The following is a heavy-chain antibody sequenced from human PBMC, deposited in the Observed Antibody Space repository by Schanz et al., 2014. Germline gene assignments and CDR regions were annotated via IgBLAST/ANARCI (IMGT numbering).Heavy chain of an antibody. CDR2: ISVYNHNK. CDR1: GYIFINSG. J-gene: IGHJ4*02. CDR3: ARDRRFFDRDDLYYFDS. D-gene: IGHD3-3*01. Sequence: QIQLVQSGPEVKKPGATVKVSCKASGYIFINSGISWVRQAPGQGLEWMGWISVYNHNKEYDQKFQGRVTMTTDTSTSTAYMALTDLRSDDTAVYYCARDRRFFDRDDLYYFDSWGQGTLXTASS. V-gene: IGHV1-18*01.